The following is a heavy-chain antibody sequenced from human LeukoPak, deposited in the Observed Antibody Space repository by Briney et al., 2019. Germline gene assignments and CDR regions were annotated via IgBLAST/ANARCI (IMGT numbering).Heavy chain of an antibody. CDR3: ARGYLPVLDYYYYMDV. V-gene: IGHV3-48*03. CDR2: ISSSGSTI. J-gene: IGHJ6*03. Sequence: GGSLRLSCAASGFTFSSYEMNWVRQAPGKGLEWVSYISSSGSTIYYADSVKGRFTISRDNAKNSLYLQMNSLRAEDTALYYCARGYLPVLDYYYYMDVWGKGTTVTVSS. D-gene: IGHD3-3*01. CDR1: GFTFSSYE.